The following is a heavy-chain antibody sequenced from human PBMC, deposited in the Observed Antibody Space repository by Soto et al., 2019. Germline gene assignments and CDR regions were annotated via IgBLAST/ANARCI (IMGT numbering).Heavy chain of an antibody. J-gene: IGHJ6*02. CDR1: GFTFRTHA. CDR2: IAYDGNAK. V-gene: IGHV3-30*18. D-gene: IGHD4-17*01. Sequence: QVQLVESGGGVVQPGTSLRLSCAASGFTFRTHAMHWVRQAPGKGLEWMAVIAYDGNAKFYADSVKGRFTISRDNSKNALYLQINTLSTEDTAVYYCAKDVGDYVPYYNGMDVWGQGNTVTVSS. CDR3: AKDVGDYVPYYNGMDV.